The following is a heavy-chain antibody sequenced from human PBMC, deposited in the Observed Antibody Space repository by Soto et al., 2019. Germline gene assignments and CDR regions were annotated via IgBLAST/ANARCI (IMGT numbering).Heavy chain of an antibody. Sequence: TLSLTCTVSGGSISSGGYYWRWIREHPGKGLEWIGYIYYSGSTYYNPSLKSRVTIPVDTSKNQFSLKLSSVTAADTAVYYCARTYYYDSSGNINWFDPWGQGTLVTVSS. CDR2: IYYSGST. J-gene: IGHJ5*02. V-gene: IGHV4-31*03. CDR3: ARTYYYDSSGNINWFDP. D-gene: IGHD3-22*01. CDR1: GGSISSGGYY.